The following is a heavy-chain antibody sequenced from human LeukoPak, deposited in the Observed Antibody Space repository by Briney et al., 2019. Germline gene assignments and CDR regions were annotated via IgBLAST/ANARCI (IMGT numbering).Heavy chain of an antibody. CDR1: GFTFSSYG. J-gene: IGHJ5*02. D-gene: IGHD6-13*01. V-gene: IGHV3-23*01. CDR3: VGPARSSSCCS. Sequence: GGSLRLSCAASGFTFSSYGMHWVRQAPGKGLEWVSAISGSGGTTYYADSVKGRFTISRDNSKNTLYLQMNSLRAEDTAVYYCVGPARSSSCCSWGQGTLVTVSS. CDR2: ISGSGGTT.